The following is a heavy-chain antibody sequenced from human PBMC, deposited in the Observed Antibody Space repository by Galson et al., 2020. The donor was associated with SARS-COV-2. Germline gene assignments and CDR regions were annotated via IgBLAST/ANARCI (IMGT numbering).Heavy chain of an antibody. Sequence: GGSLRLSCAASGFTFSRYALSWVRQAPGKGLEWVSSIRSTGASTYYADSVKGRFTIYRDNSKNTLYLQMNSLRAEDTALYYCAKDQGNDYGGRLDYWGQGTLVSVSS. CDR2: IRSTGAST. D-gene: IGHD4-17*01. V-gene: IGHV3-23*01. CDR3: AKDQGNDYGGRLDY. J-gene: IGHJ4*02. CDR1: GFTFSRYA.